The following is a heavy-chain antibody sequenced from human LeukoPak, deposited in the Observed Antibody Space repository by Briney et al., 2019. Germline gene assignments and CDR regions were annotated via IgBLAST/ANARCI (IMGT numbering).Heavy chain of an antibody. CDR3: AKGHLRFLEWSFFDY. CDR1: GFTFSSYA. CDR2: ISGSGGST. V-gene: IGHV3-23*01. D-gene: IGHD3-3*01. J-gene: IGHJ4*02. Sequence: GGSLRLSCAASGFTFSSYAMSWVRQAPGKGLEWVSAISGSGGSTYYADSVKGRFTISRDNSKNTLHLQMNSLRAEDTAVYYCAKGHLRFLEWSFFDYWGQGTLVTVSS.